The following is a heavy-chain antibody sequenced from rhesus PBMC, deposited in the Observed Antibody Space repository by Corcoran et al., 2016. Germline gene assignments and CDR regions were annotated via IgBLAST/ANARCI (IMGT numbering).Heavy chain of an antibody. CDR2: ISYSGSP. V-gene: IGHV4-122*02. J-gene: IGHJ6*01. Sequence: QVQLQESGPGLVKPSETLSLACAVSGGPISRSYYYWNWIRQAPGKGPAWIGSISYSGSPSYNPSLKSRVAISRDTSKTQFSLKLNSVTAADTAVYYCAREGGYSYRQRVYGLDSWGQGVVVIVSS. D-gene: IGHD5-12*01. CDR1: GGPISRSYYY. CDR3: AREGGYSYRQRVYGLDS.